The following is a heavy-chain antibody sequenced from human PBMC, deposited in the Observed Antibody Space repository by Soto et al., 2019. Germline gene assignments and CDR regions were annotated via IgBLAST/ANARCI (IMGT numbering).Heavy chain of an antibody. V-gene: IGHV3-11*01. CDR3: AREGAVTTDY. CDR1: GFTFTDYH. J-gene: IGHJ4*02. D-gene: IGHD4-17*01. CDR2: IGNGDNSI. Sequence: GESLKISCVASGFTFTDYHMSWIRQAPGKGPEWISFIGNGDNSIHYADSVKGRFTISRDNAKNSLHLQMNSLRVEDTAVYYCAREGAVTTDYWGQGTLVTVSS.